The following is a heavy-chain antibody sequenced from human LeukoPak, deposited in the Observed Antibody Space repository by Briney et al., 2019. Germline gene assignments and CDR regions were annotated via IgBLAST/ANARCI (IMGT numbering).Heavy chain of an antibody. V-gene: IGHV4-39*07. CDR2: IYYSGST. Sequence: SETLSLTCTVSGGSISSSSYYWGWIRQPPGKGLEWIGSIYYSGSTYYNPSLKSRVTISVDTSKNQFSLKLSSVTAADTAVYYCARSGVRGVIDYWGQGTLVTVSS. D-gene: IGHD3-10*01. J-gene: IGHJ4*02. CDR3: ARSGVRGVIDY. CDR1: GGSISSSSYY.